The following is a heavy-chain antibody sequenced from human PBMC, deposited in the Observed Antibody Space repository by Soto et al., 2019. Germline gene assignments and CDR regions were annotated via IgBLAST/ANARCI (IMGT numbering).Heavy chain of an antibody. J-gene: IGHJ4*02. CDR3: ARDSAHYYYDSSGYPYYFDY. CDR2: ISAYNGNT. D-gene: IGHD3-22*01. Sequence: QVQLVQSGAEVKKPGASVKVSCKASGYTFTSYGIRWVRQAPGQGLEWMGWISAYNGNTNYAQKLQGRVTMTTDTSTSTAYMELRSLRSDDTAVYYCARDSAHYYYDSSGYPYYFDYWGQGTLVTVSS. CDR1: GYTFTSYG. V-gene: IGHV1-18*01.